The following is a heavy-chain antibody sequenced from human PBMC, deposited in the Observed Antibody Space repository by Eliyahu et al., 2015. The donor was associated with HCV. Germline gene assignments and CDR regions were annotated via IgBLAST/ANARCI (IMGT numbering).Heavy chain of an antibody. J-gene: IGHJ6*02. CDR2: XFSNDEK. CDR3: ARMVYYSNLLYYYYGMDV. V-gene: IGHV2-26*01. Sequence: QVTLKESGPVLVKPTETLTLTCTVSGFSLSNXRMGXSWIRQPPGKALEWLAHXFSNDEKSYSTSLKSRLTISKDTSKSQVVLTMTNMDPVDTATYYCARMVYYSNLLYYYYGMDVWGQGTTVTVSS. D-gene: IGHD4-11*01. CDR1: GFSLSNXRMG.